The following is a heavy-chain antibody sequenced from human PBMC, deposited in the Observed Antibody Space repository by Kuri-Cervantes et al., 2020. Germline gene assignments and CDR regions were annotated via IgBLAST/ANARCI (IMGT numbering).Heavy chain of an antibody. J-gene: IGHJ4*02. Sequence: GGSLRLSCAASGFTCSSYAMSWVRQAPGKGLEWVSAISGSGGSTYYADSVKGRFTFSRDNSKNTLYLQMNSLRAEDTAVYYCAKAGGGIAALDYWGQGTLVTVSS. CDR1: GFTCSSYA. CDR3: AKAGGGIAALDY. CDR2: ISGSGGST. D-gene: IGHD6-25*01. V-gene: IGHV3-23*01.